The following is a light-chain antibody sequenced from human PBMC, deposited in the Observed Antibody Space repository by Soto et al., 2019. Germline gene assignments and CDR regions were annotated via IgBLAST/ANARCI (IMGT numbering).Light chain of an antibody. CDR1: QSVSSN. CDR3: QLYNTWPLT. J-gene: IGKJ1*01. CDR2: AVS. Sequence: EIMMTQSPGTLSASPGERATLSCRASQSVSSNLAWYQQKPGQAPRLLIYAVSTRATGIPARFSGSGSGTEFTLTISSLEPNDFVVTYYQLYNTWPLTFGQGTNVEIK. V-gene: IGKV3-15*01.